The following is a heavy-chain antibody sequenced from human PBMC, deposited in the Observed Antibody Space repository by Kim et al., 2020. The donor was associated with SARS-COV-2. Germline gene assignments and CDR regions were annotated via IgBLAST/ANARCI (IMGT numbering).Heavy chain of an antibody. CDR2: MCGSIGYT. D-gene: IGHD6-19*01. CDR3: GRDRHGWSTINFDC. J-gene: IGHJ4*02. V-gene: IGHV3-23*01. Sequence: GGSLRLSCVGSGFTFSTYAMSWVRQAPGKGLEWVSGMCGSIGYTYYADSVKGRFSISRENFKNTLYLQMDNLRAEVTSIYYCGRDRHGWSTINFDCWGQGTQVTVSS. CDR1: GFTFSTYA.